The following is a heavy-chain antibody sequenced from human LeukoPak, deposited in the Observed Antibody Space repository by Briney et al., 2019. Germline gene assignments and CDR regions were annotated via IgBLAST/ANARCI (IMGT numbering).Heavy chain of an antibody. CDR2: ISAYNGNT. V-gene: IGHV1-18*01. J-gene: IGHJ5*02. CDR1: GYTFTSYG. Sequence: GASVKVSCKASGYTFTSYGISWVRQAPGQGLEWMGWISAYNGNTNYAQKLQGRVTMTTDTSTSTAYMELRSPRSDDTAVYYCARGRPNSSGYYYNWFDPWGQGTLVTVSS. D-gene: IGHD3-22*01. CDR3: ARGRPNSSGYYYNWFDP.